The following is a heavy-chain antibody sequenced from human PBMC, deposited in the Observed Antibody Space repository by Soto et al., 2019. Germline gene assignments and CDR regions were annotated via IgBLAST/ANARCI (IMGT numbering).Heavy chain of an antibody. CDR3: ARVKRAQDSSGWYLFDY. Sequence: QVQLVQSGAEVKKPGASVKVSCKASGYTFTGYYMHWVRQAPGQGLEWMGWINPNSGGSNYAQKFQGWVTMTRDTSISTAYMELSRLRSDDTAVYYCARVKRAQDSSGWYLFDYWGQGTLVTVSS. CDR2: INPNSGGS. D-gene: IGHD6-19*01. V-gene: IGHV1-2*04. CDR1: GYTFTGYY. J-gene: IGHJ4*02.